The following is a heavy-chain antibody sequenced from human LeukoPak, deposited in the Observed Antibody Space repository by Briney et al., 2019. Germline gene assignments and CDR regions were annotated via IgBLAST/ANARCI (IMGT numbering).Heavy chain of an antibody. V-gene: IGHV3-23*01. CDR2: ISGSGAST. D-gene: IGHD3-3*01. CDR3: ARDLLEWYFDY. CDR1: GFTFSTYA. Sequence: GGSLRLSCAASGFTFSTYAMSWVRQAPGKGLEWVAGISGSGASTYYADSVKGRLTISRDNSKNTLYLQMNSLRAEDTAVYYCARDLLEWYFDYWGQGTLVTVSS. J-gene: IGHJ4*02.